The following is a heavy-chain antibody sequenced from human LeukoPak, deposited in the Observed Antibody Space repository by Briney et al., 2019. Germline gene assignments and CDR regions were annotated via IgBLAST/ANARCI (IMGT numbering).Heavy chain of an antibody. CDR3: VRAGWLLPQDIVDI. CDR2: ITGSGDST. CDR1: GFTFSSFA. Sequence: GGSLRLSCAASGFTFSSFAMNWVRQAPGKGLEWVSAITGSGDSTFYGDSVKGRFTISRDNSKNTLYLQMNSLRVADTAVYYCVRAGWLLPQDIVDIWGQGTMVTVSS. J-gene: IGHJ3*02. V-gene: IGHV3-23*01. D-gene: IGHD3-22*01.